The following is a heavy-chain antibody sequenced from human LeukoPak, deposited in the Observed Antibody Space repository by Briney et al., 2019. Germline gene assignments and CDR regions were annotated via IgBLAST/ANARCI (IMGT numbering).Heavy chain of an antibody. V-gene: IGHV4-4*02. Sequence: SETLSLTCAVSGGSISSTNWWSWVRQPPGKGLEWIGEIYHSGSTNYNPSLKSRVTISVDKSKNQFSLKVSSVTAADTAVYYCATERSSSRKWFDPWGQGTLVTVSS. CDR2: IYHSGST. J-gene: IGHJ5*02. CDR3: ATERSSSRKWFDP. D-gene: IGHD1-14*01. CDR1: GGSISSTNW.